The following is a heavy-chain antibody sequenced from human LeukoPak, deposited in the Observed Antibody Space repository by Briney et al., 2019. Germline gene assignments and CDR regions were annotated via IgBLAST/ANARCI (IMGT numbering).Heavy chain of an antibody. J-gene: IGHJ6*02. CDR3: AREMTIFGVAHGMDV. Sequence: GGSLRLSCAASGFTFSSYWMSWVRQAPGKGLEWVANIKQDGSEKYYVDSVKGRFTISRDNAKNSLYLQMNSLRAEDTAVYYCAREMTIFGVAHGMDVWGQGTTVTVS. CDR2: IKQDGSEK. D-gene: IGHD3-3*01. V-gene: IGHV3-7*01. CDR1: GFTFSSYW.